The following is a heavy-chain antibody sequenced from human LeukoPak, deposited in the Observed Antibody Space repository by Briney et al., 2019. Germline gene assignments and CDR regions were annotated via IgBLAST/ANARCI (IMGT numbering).Heavy chain of an antibody. Sequence: PSETLSLTCTVSGGSISSSSYYWGWIRQPPGKGLEWIGSIYYSGSTYYNPSLKSRVTISVDTSKNQFSLKLSSVTAAGTAVYYCARHLLKAFTMGQFDPWGQGTLVTVSS. J-gene: IGHJ5*02. CDR1: GGSISSSSYY. CDR2: IYYSGST. CDR3: ARHLLKAFTMGQFDP. V-gene: IGHV4-39*01. D-gene: IGHD3-10*01.